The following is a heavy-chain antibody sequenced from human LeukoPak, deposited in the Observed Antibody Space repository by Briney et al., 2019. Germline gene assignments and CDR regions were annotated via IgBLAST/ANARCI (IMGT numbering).Heavy chain of an antibody. CDR1: GGSFSGYY. V-gene: IGHV4-34*01. CDR2: INHSGST. J-gene: IGHJ4*02. CDR3: ASGGRRSSSWYRAGY. D-gene: IGHD6-13*01. Sequence: SETLSLTCAVYGGSFSGYYWSWIRQPPGKGLEWIGEINHSGSTNYNPSLKSRVTISVDTSKNRLSLKLSSVTAADTAVYYCASGGRRSSSWYRAGYWGQGTLVTVSS.